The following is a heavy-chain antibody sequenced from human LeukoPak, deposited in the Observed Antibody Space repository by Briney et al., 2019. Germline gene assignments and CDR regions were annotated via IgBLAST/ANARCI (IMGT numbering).Heavy chain of an antibody. V-gene: IGHV1-24*01. D-gene: IGHD2-8*01. CDR2: SDPEDGET. CDR3: ATDSPPYCTNGVCYTPLYGMDV. CDR1: GYTLTELS. Sequence: GASVKVSCKVSGYTLTELSMHWVRQAPGKGLEWMGGSDPEDGETIYAQKFQGRVTMTEDTSTDTAYMELSSLRSEDTAVYYCATDSPPYCTNGVCYTPLYGMDVWGQGTTVTVSS. J-gene: IGHJ6*02.